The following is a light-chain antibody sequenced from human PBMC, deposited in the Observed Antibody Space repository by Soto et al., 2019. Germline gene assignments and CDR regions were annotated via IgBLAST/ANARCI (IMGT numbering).Light chain of an antibody. CDR1: SSDVGGYNY. Sequence: QLVLTQPASVSGSPGQSITISCTGTSSDVGGYNYVSWYQQHPGKAPKLMIYDVSNRPSGVSNRFSGSKSGNTASLTISGLQAEGEADYYCSSYTSSSTPYVFGTGTKLTVL. V-gene: IGLV2-14*01. J-gene: IGLJ1*01. CDR2: DVS. CDR3: SSYTSSSTPYV.